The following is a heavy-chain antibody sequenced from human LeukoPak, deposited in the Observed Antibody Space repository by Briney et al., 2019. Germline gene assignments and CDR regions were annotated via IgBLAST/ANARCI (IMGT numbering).Heavy chain of an antibody. CDR2: IYYSGST. CDR3: ARTTATTLTYFDY. CDR1: GGSINSYY. J-gene: IGHJ4*02. D-gene: IGHD4-17*01. Sequence: SETLSLTCTVSGGSINSYYWSWIRQPPGKGLEWIAYIYYSGSTSYNPSLKSRVTISVDKSKNQFSLKLTSVTAADTAVYYCARTTATTLTYFDYWGQGTLVTVSS. V-gene: IGHV4-59*12.